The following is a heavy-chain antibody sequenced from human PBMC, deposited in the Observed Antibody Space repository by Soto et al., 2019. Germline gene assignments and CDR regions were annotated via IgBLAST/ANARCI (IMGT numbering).Heavy chain of an antibody. J-gene: IGHJ4*02. CDR2: IWYDGSNK. CDR1: GFTFSSYG. D-gene: IGHD6-19*01. V-gene: IGHV3-33*01. CDR3: ARDGNKSRYSSGWLDY. Sequence: GGSLRLSCAASGFTFSSYGMHWVRQAPGKGLEWVAVIWYDGSNKYYADSVKGRFTISKDNSKNTLYLQMNSLRAEDTAVYYCARDGNKSRYSSGWLDYWGQGTLVTVSS.